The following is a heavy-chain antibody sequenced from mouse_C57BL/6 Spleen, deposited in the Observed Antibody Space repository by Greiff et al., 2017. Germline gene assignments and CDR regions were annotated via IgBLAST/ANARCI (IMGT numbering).Heavy chain of an antibody. CDR3: ARWTAQADYAMDY. CDR2: IDPSDSET. V-gene: IGHV1-52*01. D-gene: IGHD3-2*02. Sequence: VKLQQPGAELVRPGSSVKLSCKASGYTFTSYWMHWVKQRPIQGLEWIGNIDPSDSETHYNQKFKDKATLTVDKSSSTAYMQLSSLTSEDSAVYYCARWTAQADYAMDYWGQGTSVTVSS. CDR1: GYTFTSYW. J-gene: IGHJ4*01.